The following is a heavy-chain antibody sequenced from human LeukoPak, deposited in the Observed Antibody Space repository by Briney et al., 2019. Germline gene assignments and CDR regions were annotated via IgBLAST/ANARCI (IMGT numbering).Heavy chain of an antibody. Sequence: SETLSLTCTVPRGSISSYYWSWIRQPPGKGLEWIGYIYYSGSINYNPSLKSRVTISVDTSKNQFSLKLSSVTAADTAVYYCARHSSGWYSYYYYYGMDVWGQGTTVTVSS. V-gene: IGHV4-59*08. CDR1: RGSISSYY. J-gene: IGHJ6*02. CDR3: ARHSSGWYSYYYYYGMDV. D-gene: IGHD6-19*01. CDR2: IYYSGSI.